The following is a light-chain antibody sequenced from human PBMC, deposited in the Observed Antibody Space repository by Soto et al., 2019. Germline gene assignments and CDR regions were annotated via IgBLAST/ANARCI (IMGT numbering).Light chain of an antibody. J-gene: IGLJ1*01. CDR3: AAWDDSLNGYV. V-gene: IGLV1-44*01. Sequence: QSLLTEPPSASGTPGQRVTISCSGSMSNIGDNSVHWYQQFPGTAPKVLIYSNDKRPSGVPDRFSGSRSSTSASLAIRGLQSEDEADYYCAAWDDSLNGYVFGAGTKVTVL. CDR1: MSNIGDNS. CDR2: SND.